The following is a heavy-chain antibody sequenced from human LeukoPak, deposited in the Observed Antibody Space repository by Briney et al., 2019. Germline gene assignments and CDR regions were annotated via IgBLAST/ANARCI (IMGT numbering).Heavy chain of an antibody. Sequence: SETLSLTCTVSGGSISSSSYYWGWIRQPPGKGLEWIGYIHYSGITNYNPSLKSRVTTSVDTSKNHFSLKLSSVTAADTAVYYCARDIAGMDVWGQGTTVTVSS. CDR3: ARDIAGMDV. CDR2: IHYSGIT. CDR1: GGSISSSSYY. V-gene: IGHV4-61*03. J-gene: IGHJ6*02. D-gene: IGHD6-13*01.